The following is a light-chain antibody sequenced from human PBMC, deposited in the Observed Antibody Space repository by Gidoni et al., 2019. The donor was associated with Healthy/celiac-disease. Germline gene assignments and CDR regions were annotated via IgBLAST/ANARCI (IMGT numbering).Light chain of an antibody. J-gene: IGKJ4*01. Sequence: EIVMTQSPATLSVSPGESATLSCRASQSVSSNLAWYQQKPGQAPRLLIYGASTRATGIPARFSGSGSGTEFTLTISSLQSEDFAVYYCQQYNNCPLTFGGGTKVEIK. CDR3: QQYNNCPLT. V-gene: IGKV3-15*01. CDR1: QSVSSN. CDR2: GAS.